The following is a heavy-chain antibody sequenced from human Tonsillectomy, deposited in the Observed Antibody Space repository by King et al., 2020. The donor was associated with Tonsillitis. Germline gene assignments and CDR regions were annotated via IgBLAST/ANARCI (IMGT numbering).Heavy chain of an antibody. CDR1: GYTFTSYD. J-gene: IGHJ4*02. V-gene: IGHV1-8*01. CDR3: ATNLKGYCSGGGCYDY. Sequence: QLVQSGAEVKKPGASVKVSCKASGYTFTSYDINWVRQATGQGLEWMGWMNTNRGNTGYAQKFQGRVTMTRNTTISTAYMELSSLRFEDTAVYYCATNLKGYCSGGGCYDYWGQGTLVTVSS. D-gene: IGHD2-15*01. CDR2: MNTNRGNT.